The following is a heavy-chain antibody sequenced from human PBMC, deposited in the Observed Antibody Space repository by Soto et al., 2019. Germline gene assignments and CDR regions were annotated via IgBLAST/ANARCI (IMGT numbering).Heavy chain of an antibody. CDR2: VNTDGTTT. D-gene: IGHD5-12*01. Sequence: GWSLRLSCAASGFTFSSYWMHWVRQAPGKGLVWVSLVNTDGTTTTYADSVKGRFTISRDNAKTTLYLQMNSLRAEDTAVYYCARDRSEYSGYEGLDVWGKGTTVTV. J-gene: IGHJ6*03. CDR1: GFTFSSYW. V-gene: IGHV3-74*01. CDR3: ARDRSEYSGYEGLDV.